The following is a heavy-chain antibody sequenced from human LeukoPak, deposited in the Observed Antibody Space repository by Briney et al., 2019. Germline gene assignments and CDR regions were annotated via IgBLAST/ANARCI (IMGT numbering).Heavy chain of an antibody. D-gene: IGHD3-10*01. CDR2: INSDGSST. CDR1: GFTFSSYW. J-gene: IGHJ4*02. CDR3: ARGLSSGSYYSPFDC. V-gene: IGHV3-74*01. Sequence: GSLRLSCAASGFTFSSYWMHWVRQAPGKGLVWVSRINSDGSSTYYAASVKGRFTISRDNAKNTLYLQMDSLRAEDTAVYYCARGLSSGSYYSPFDCWGLGTLVTVSS.